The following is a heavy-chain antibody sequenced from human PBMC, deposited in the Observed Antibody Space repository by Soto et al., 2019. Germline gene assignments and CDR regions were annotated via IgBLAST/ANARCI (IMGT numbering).Heavy chain of an antibody. CDR1: GFTFSYSG. J-gene: IGHJ6*02. D-gene: IGHD2-21*02. Sequence: EVQLLESGGGLVQPGGSLRLSCAASGFTFSYSGMIWVRQAPGKGLEWVSAISGGGGNTYYADSVKGRFTISRDNSKNTLYLQMTGLRAEDTAVYYCATLPLGGSGMDVWGQGTTVTVSS. CDR3: ATLPLGGSGMDV. V-gene: IGHV3-23*01. CDR2: ISGGGGNT.